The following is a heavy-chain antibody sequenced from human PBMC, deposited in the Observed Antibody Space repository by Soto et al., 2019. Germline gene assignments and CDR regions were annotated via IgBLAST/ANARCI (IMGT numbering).Heavy chain of an antibody. V-gene: IGHV1-69*05. Sequence: QVQLVQSGAEVKKPGSSVKVSCKASGGTFSSYAISWVRQAPGQGLEWMVGIIPIFGTANYAQKFQGRVTITTDESTSTAYMELSSLRSEDTAVYYWARGLYDTVYYYYGMDVWGQGTTVTVSS. CDR2: IIPIFGTA. CDR3: ARGLYDTVYYYYGMDV. D-gene: IGHD1-1*01. J-gene: IGHJ6*02. CDR1: GGTFSSYA.